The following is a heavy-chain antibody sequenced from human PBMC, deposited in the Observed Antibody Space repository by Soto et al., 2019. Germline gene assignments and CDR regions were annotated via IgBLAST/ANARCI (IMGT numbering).Heavy chain of an antibody. J-gene: IGHJ5*02. V-gene: IGHV4-61*01. CDR2: IYYSGST. Sequence: SETLSLTCTVSGDSVSSGNYYWSWIGQPPGKGLEWIGYIYYSGSTNYNPSLKSRVTISVDTSKNQFSLKLSSVTAADTAVYYCARDRGTGSTNNWFEPWGQGTLVTVSS. CDR3: ARDRGTGSTNNWFEP. CDR1: GDSVSSGNYY. D-gene: IGHD1-7*01.